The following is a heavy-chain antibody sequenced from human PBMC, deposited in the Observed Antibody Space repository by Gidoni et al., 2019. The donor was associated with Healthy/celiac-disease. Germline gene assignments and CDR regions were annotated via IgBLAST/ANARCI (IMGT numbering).Heavy chain of an antibody. J-gene: IGHJ5*02. D-gene: IGHD3-10*01. Sequence: QVQLQQWGAGLLKPSETLSLTCAVYGGSFSGYYWSWIRQPPGKGLEWIGEINHSGSTNYNPSLKSRVTISVDTSKNQFSLKLSSVTAADTAVYYCARDGSGSPSGTWFDPWGQGTLVTVSS. V-gene: IGHV4-34*01. CDR3: ARDGSGSPSGTWFDP. CDR1: GGSFSGYY. CDR2: INHSGST.